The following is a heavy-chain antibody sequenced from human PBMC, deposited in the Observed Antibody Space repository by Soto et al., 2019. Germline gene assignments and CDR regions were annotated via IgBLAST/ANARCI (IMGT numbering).Heavy chain of an antibody. D-gene: IGHD2-15*01. CDR1: GYTFTSYA. CDR3: ATGPGGPDGPRDY. V-gene: IGHV1-3*01. Sequence: QVQLVQSGAEVKKPGASVKVSCKASGYTFTSYAMHWVRQAPGQRLEWMGWINAGNGNTKYSQKFQGRVTITRDTTASTTYMELSSLSSEATAVYYCATGPGGPDGPRDYWGQGTLVTVSS. J-gene: IGHJ4*02. CDR2: INAGNGNT.